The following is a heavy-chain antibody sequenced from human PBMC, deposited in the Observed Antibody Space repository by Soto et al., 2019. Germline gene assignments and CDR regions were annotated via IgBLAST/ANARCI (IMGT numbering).Heavy chain of an antibody. CDR3: ARDRRYWSSTICCYYYYGMVV. V-gene: IGHV4-59*01. D-gene: IGHD2-2*01. CDR1: GGSISSYY. J-gene: IGHJ6*02. CDR2: IYYSGST. Sequence: PSETLSLTCTVSGGSISSYYWSWIRQPPGKGLEWIGYIYYSGSTNYNPSLKSRVTISVDTSKNQFSLKLSSVTAADTAVYYCARDRRYWSSTICCYYYYGMVVWDQRTTVTVSS.